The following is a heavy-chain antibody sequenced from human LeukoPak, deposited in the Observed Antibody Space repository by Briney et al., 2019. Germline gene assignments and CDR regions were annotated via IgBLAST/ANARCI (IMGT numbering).Heavy chain of an antibody. CDR1: GFTFKKYW. D-gene: IGHD2-2*03. Sequence: GESLRLSCAASGFTFKKYWMNWVRQVPGKGLECLANIKEDGSETYYADSVKGRFTISRDNPKNLLFLQINSLRVEDTAVYYCARDMTRGSKTYSGYDHWGQGTLVTVSS. CDR3: ARDMTRGSKTYSGYDH. V-gene: IGHV3-7*01. CDR2: IKEDGSET. J-gene: IGHJ4*02.